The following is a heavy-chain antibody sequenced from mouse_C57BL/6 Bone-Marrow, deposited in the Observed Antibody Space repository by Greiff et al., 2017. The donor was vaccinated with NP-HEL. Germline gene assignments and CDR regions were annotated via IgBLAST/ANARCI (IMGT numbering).Heavy chain of an antibody. D-gene: IGHD1-1*01. J-gene: IGHJ1*03. CDR1: GYTFTSYG. CDR3: ARYHYYGSSLYWYFDV. CDR2: IYPRSGNT. Sequence: VQLQQSGAELARPGASVKLSCKASGYTFTSYGISWVKQRTGQGLEWIGEIYPRSGNTYYNEKFKGKATLTADKYSSTAYMELRSLTSEDSAVYFCARYHYYGSSLYWYFDVWGTGTTVTVSS. V-gene: IGHV1-81*01.